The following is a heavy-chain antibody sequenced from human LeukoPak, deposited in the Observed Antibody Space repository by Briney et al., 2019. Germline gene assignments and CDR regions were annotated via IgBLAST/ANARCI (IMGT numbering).Heavy chain of an antibody. J-gene: IGHJ4*02. CDR3: AKGGANRVYYFDS. CDR2: ITGTGGDT. V-gene: IGHV3-23*01. Sequence: PGGSLRLSCAASGITFSSYAMNWVRQAPGKGLEWVSSITGTGGDTNYADSVKGRVTISRDNSKNTLYLQMNSLRAEDTATYHCAKGGANRVYYFDSWGQGTLVTVSS. D-gene: IGHD2/OR15-2a*01. CDR1: GITFSSYA.